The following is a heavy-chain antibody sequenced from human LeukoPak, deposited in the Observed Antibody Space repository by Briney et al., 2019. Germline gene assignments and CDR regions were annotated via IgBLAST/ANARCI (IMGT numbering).Heavy chain of an antibody. CDR2: IKQDGSEK. V-gene: IGHV3-7*01. Sequence: GGSLRLSCAASGFTFSGYWMSWFRQAPGKGLEWVANIKQDGSEKYYADSVEGRFTISRDNAKNSLYLQMNSLRAEDTAVYYCARGRDTVDVWGKGTTVTVSS. CDR3: ARGRDTVDV. D-gene: IGHD5-18*01. CDR1: GFTFSGYW. J-gene: IGHJ6*04.